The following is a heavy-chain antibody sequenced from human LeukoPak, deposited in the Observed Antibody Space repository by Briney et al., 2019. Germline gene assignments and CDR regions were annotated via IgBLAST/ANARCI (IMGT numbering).Heavy chain of an antibody. CDR2: INDKGGER. CDR1: GFAFNKYA. V-gene: IGHV3-23*01. J-gene: IGHJ4*02. Sequence: PGGSLRLSCAASGFAFNKYATTWVRQAPRKGLEWVSNINDKGGERHYADSVKGRFTISRDNSKNTVFLQMDSLRADDTAVYYCAKTQWKVGATDYFDYWGQGILVTVSS. CDR3: AKTQWKVGATDYFDY. D-gene: IGHD1-26*01.